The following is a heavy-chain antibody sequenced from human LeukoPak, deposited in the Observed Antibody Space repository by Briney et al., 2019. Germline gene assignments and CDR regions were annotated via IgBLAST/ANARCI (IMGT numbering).Heavy chain of an antibody. J-gene: IGHJ4*02. D-gene: IGHD6-6*01. CDR3: ARGYVAARPDLDY. CDR1: GFTFSSYG. V-gene: IGHV3-30*03. CDR2: MTYDGSKR. Sequence: GGSLRLSCVVSGFTFSSYGMHWVRQAPGKGLEWVAFMTYDGSKRPYADSVKGRFTISRDNAKNSLYLQMHSLKAEDTAFYYCARGYVAARPDLDYWGQGTLVTVSS.